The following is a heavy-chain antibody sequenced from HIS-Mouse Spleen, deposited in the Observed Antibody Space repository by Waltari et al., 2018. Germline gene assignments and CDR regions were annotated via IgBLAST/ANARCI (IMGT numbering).Heavy chain of an antibody. J-gene: IGHJ4*02. CDR3: ARGARGMIVVGYFDY. CDR1: GYTFPGYY. V-gene: IGHV1-2*02. D-gene: IGHD3-22*01. Sequence: QVQLVQSGAEVKKPGASVKVSCKASGYTFPGYYMHWVRQAPGQGLEWMGWINPNSGGTNYAQKFQGRVTMTRDTSISTAYMELSRLRSDDTAVYYCARGARGMIVVGYFDYWGQGTLVTVSS. CDR2: INPNSGGT.